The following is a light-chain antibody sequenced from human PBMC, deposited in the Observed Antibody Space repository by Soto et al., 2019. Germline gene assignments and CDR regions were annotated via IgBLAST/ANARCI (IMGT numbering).Light chain of an antibody. CDR2: EVS. J-gene: IGLJ2*01. V-gene: IGLV2-14*01. CDR3: SAYTGSNTPVA. CDR1: SSDLGGYNY. Sequence: QSALTQPASVSGSPGQSITISCTGTSSDLGGYNYVSWYQQHPGKAPKLIIYEVSNRPSGVSNRFSGSKPGNTASLTISGLQAEDEADYYCSAYTGSNTPVAFGGGTQLTVL.